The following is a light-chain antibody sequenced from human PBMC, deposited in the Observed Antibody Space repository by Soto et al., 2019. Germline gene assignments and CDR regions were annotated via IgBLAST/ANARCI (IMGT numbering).Light chain of an antibody. CDR2: DAS. V-gene: IGKV3-11*01. Sequence: EIVLTQSPGTLSLSPGERATLSCRASQSVSSYLAWYQQKPGQAPRLLIYDASNRATGIPARFSGSGSGTEFTLIISSLQPEDIATYYCQKHDGVPLFGPGTKVDI. CDR3: QKHDGVPL. J-gene: IGKJ3*01. CDR1: QSVSSY.